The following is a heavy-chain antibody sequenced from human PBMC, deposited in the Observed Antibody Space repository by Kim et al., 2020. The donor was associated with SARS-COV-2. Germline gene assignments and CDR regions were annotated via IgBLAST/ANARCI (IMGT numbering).Heavy chain of an antibody. CDR3: ARGRTAEGLTRYFDY. V-gene: IGHV3-23*01. J-gene: IGHJ4*01. Sequence: GGSLRLSCAASGFTFRTYAVSWVRQAPGKGLECVSIISGSGGDTFYADFVKGRFTISRDNSKNTLYLQLNSLRAEDTALYYCARGRTAEGLTRYFDYWG. CDR1: GFTFRTYA. CDR2: ISGSGGDT. D-gene: IGHD2-2*01.